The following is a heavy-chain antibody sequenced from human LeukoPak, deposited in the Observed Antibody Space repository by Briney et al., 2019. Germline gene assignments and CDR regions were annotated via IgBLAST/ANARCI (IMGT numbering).Heavy chain of an antibody. D-gene: IGHD3-16*01. CDR2: IYSGGST. V-gene: IGHV3-66*02. Sequence: AGSLRLSCAASGFTVSSNYMSWVRQAPGQGLEWVSVIYSGGSTYYADSVKGRFNISRDNSKNTLYLQMNSLRAEDTAVYYCARAQMRGGVFDYWGQGTLVTVSS. CDR1: GFTVSSNY. CDR3: ARAQMRGGVFDY. J-gene: IGHJ4*02.